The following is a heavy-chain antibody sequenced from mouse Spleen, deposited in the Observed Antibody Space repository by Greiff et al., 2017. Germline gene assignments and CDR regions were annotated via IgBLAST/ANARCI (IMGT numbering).Heavy chain of an antibody. V-gene: IGHV5-9-4*01. CDR3: ARARGFITTVVAPMDY. Sequence: DVKLVESGGGLVKPGGSLKLSCAASGFTFSSYAMSWVRQSPEKRLEWVAEISSGGSYTYYPDTVTGRFTISRDNAKNTLYLEMSSLRSEDTAMYYCARARGFITTVVAPMDYWGQGTSVTVSS. CDR2: ISSGGSYT. D-gene: IGHD1-1*01. J-gene: IGHJ4*01. CDR1: GFTFSSYA.